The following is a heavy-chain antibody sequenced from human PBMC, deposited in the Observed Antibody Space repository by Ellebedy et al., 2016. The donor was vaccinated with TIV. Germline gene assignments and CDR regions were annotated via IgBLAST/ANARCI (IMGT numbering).Heavy chain of an antibody. Sequence: AASVKVSCKVSGYTLTELSMHWVRQAPGKGLEWMGGFDPEDGETIYAQNFQGSVTMTEDTSTDTAYMELSSLRSEDTAVYYCATASVVRGVITDHGMDVWGQGTTVTVSS. V-gene: IGHV1-24*01. CDR1: GYTLTELS. CDR3: ATASVVRGVITDHGMDV. J-gene: IGHJ6*02. D-gene: IGHD3-10*01. CDR2: FDPEDGET.